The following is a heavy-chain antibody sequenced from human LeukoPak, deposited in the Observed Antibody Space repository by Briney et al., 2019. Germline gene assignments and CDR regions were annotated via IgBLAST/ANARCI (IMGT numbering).Heavy chain of an antibody. J-gene: IGHJ4*02. Sequence: GGSLRLSCAASGFTFSSYAMHWVRQAPGKGLEYVSAISSNGGSTYYANSVKGRFTISRDNAKNSLYLQMNSLRAEDTAVYYCARYPSVVWGQGTLVTVSS. CDR3: ARYPSVV. CDR2: ISSNGGST. V-gene: IGHV3-64*01. CDR1: GFTFSSYA.